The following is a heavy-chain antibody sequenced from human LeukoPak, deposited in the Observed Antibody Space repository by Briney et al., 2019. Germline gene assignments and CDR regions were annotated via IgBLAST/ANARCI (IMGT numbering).Heavy chain of an antibody. J-gene: IGHJ4*02. CDR3: ARDYCYGSGTYAPTFDY. CDR2: INTNSGDT. Sequence: ASVKVSRKGSGYKFTAYYLQWVRQAPGQRLEWMGLINTNSGDTNYAQNFQGRVTMTRDTSTSIAYMEESRLRSDDTAVYYCARDYCYGSGTYAPTFDYWGQGTLVTVSS. V-gene: IGHV1-2*02. D-gene: IGHD3-10*01. CDR1: GYKFTAYY.